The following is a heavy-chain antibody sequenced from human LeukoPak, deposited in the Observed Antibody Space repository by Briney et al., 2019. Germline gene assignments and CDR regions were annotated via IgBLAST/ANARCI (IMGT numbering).Heavy chain of an antibody. V-gene: IGHV3-9*01. J-gene: IGHJ6*02. Sequence: HWVGDVTGKKIEWVSGIRWNSGNIGYADSVKGRFTISRDNAKNSLYLQMNSLRAEDTALYYCAKYKGAQMGIAAAPLWFGTDVWGQGATV. CDR3: AKYKGAQMGIAAAPLWFGTDV. D-gene: IGHD6-13*01. CDR2: IRWNSGNI.